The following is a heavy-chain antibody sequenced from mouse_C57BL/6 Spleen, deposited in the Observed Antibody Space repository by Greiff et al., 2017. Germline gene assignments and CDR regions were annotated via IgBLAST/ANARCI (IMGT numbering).Heavy chain of an antibody. CDR3: AKGGYGDAMDY. J-gene: IGHJ4*01. Sequence: VQLVESGPELVKPGASVKLSCKASGYTFTSYDINWVKQRPGQGLEWIGWIYPRDGSTKYNEKFKGKATLTVDTSSSTAYMELHSLTSEDSAVYFCAKGGYGDAMDYWGQGTSVTVSS. CDR2: IYPRDGST. V-gene: IGHV1-85*01. D-gene: IGHD2-2*01. CDR1: GYTFTSYD.